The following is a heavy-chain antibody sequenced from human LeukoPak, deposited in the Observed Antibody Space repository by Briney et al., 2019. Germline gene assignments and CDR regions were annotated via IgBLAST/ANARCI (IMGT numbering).Heavy chain of an antibody. CDR1: RYTFTSYD. CDR2: MNPNTGRT. J-gene: IGHJ4*02. Sequence: ASVKVSCKASRYTFTSYDINWVREAAGQGLERMGWMNPNTGRTGFAQKFQGRLTLTRDTSISTAYMELSSLTSEDTAVYYCARLSQTPDYYSNGGYYYLGYWGQGTPVTVSS. V-gene: IGHV1-8*01. CDR3: ARLSQTPDYYSNGGYYYLGY. D-gene: IGHD3-22*01.